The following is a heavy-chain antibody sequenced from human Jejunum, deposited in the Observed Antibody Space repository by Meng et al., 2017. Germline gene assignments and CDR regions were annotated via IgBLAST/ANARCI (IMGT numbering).Heavy chain of an antibody. Sequence: GESLKISCEASGFSFGGSEMYWVRRAPGKGLEWVSYITSDGSYIDYADSVKGRFTVSRDNAKKSLFLQMNRLRVDDTAAYYCGADNWGQGTLVTVSS. CDR2: ITSDGSYI. CDR3: GADN. J-gene: IGHJ4*02. V-gene: IGHV3-21*01. CDR1: GFSFGGSE.